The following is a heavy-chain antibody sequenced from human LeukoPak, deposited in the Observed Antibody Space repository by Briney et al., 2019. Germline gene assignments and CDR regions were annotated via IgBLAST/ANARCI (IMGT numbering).Heavy chain of an antibody. D-gene: IGHD6-6*01. V-gene: IGHV1-18*04. J-gene: IGHJ4*02. CDR2: ISAYNGNT. Sequence: ASVKVSCKASGYTFTSYYMHWVRQAPGQGLEWMGWISAYNGNTNYAQKLQGRVTMTTDTSTSTAYMELRSLRSDDTAVYYCARDAYYSSSSFFDYWGQGTLVTVSS. CDR1: GYTFTSYY. CDR3: ARDAYYSSSSFFDY.